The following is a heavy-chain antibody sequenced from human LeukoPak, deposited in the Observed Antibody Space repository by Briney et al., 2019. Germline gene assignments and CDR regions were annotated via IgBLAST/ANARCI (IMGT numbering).Heavy chain of an antibody. V-gene: IGHV1-69*04. CDR3: ARTISHKPLWSIHPTDY. J-gene: IGHJ4*02. D-gene: IGHD5-18*01. CDR2: IIPILGIA. Sequence: SVKVSCKASGGTFSSYAISWVRQAPGQGLEWMGRIIPILGIANYAQKFQGRVTITADKSTSTAYMELSSLRSEDTAVYYCARTISHKPLWSIHPTDYWGQGTLVTVSS. CDR1: GGTFSSYA.